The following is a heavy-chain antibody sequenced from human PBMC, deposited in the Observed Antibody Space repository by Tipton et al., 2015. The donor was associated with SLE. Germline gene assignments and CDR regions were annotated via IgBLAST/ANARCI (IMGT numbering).Heavy chain of an antibody. CDR1: GYTFTSYD. V-gene: IGHV1-8*01. Sequence: QLVQSGAEVKKPGASVKVSCKASGYTFTSYDINWVRQATGQGLEWMGWMNPDSCTTGYAQKFQGRVTRTRNTSISTAYMELSGLRHDDSAVYYCARVSAVAYYYNGIDVWGQRTTVPVSS. CDR2: MNPDSCTT. D-gene: IGHD4-23*01. CDR3: ARVSAVAYYYNGIDV. J-gene: IGHJ6*02.